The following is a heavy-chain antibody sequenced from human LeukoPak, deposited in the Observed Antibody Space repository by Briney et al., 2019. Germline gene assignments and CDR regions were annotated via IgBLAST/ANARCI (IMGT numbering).Heavy chain of an antibody. D-gene: IGHD2/OR15-2a*01. J-gene: IGHJ5*02. V-gene: IGHV3-66*02. CDR2: IYSGGST. CDR3: AREYHEPPHWFGP. Sequence: GGSLRLSCAASGFTVSSNYMYWVRQAPGKGLEWVSVIYSGGSTYYADSVKGRFTISRDNSKNTLYLQMNSLRAEDTAVYYCAREYHEPPHWFGPWGQGTLVTVSS. CDR1: GFTVSSNY.